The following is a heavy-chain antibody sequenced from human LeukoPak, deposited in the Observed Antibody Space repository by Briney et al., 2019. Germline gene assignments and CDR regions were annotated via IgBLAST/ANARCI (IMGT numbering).Heavy chain of an antibody. J-gene: IGHJ4*02. D-gene: IGHD6-13*01. CDR3: ASRGKKYSSRPYYFDY. CDR1: GVSVSTNY. V-gene: IGHV3-66*01. CDR2: IYIGRTT. Sequence: GGSLRLSCAASGVSVSTNYMHWVRQAPGKGLEWVSVIYIGRTTYYADSVRGRFTISRDNSKNTLFLQMNNLRAEDTAVYYCASRGKKYSSRPYYFDYWGQGTLVTVSS.